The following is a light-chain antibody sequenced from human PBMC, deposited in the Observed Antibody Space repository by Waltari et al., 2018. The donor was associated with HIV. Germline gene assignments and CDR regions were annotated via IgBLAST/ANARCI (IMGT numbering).Light chain of an antibody. CDR3: QSYDTSLSGSNV. V-gene: IGLV1-40*01. CDR1: SYNIGAGYD. J-gene: IGLJ2*01. CDR2: GKN. Sequence: QSVLTQPPSASGTPGQRVTISCTGSSYNIGAGYDVHWYQQLPGSAPKLLIYGKNIRPSGVPDRFFGSKSGTSASRAITGLQADDEADYYCQSYDTSLSGSNVFGGGTKLTVL.